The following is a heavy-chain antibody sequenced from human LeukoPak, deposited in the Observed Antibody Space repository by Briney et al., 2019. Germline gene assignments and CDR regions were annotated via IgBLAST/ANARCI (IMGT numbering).Heavy chain of an antibody. CDR2: IKQDGSVK. CDR1: GFTLSSYW. Sequence: GGSLRLSCAASGFTLSSYWMSWVRQAPGKGLEWVANIKQDGSVKQYVDSVKGRFIISRDNAKNSLYLQMNSLRAEDTAVYYCAKVLLAYCSGGSCYPDYWGQGTLVTVSS. CDR3: AKVLLAYCSGGSCYPDY. J-gene: IGHJ4*02. V-gene: IGHV3-7*03. D-gene: IGHD2-15*01.